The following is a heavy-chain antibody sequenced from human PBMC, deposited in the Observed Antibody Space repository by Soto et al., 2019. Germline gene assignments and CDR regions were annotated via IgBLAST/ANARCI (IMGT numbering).Heavy chain of an antibody. D-gene: IGHD6-13*01. V-gene: IGHV3-64D*08. CDR2: ISSNGGST. CDR1: GFTFSSYA. Sequence: GGSLRLSCSASGFTFSSYAMHWVRQAPGKGLEYVSAISSNGGSTYYADSVKGRFTISRDNSKNTLYLQMSSLRAEDTAVYYCVKDHWYSSSWYAMFRYGMDVWGQGTTVTVSS. CDR3: VKDHWYSSSWYAMFRYGMDV. J-gene: IGHJ6*02.